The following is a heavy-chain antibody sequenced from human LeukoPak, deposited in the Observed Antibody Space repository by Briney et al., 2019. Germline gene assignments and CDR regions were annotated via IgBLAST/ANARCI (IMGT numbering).Heavy chain of an antibody. Sequence: PGGSLRLSCAASGFTFSSYSMNWVRQAPGKGLEWVSSISSSSSYIYYADSVKGRFTISRDNAKNSLYLQMNSLRAEDTAVYYCARDPRWDSSGYYTDYWGQGTLVTVSS. J-gene: IGHJ4*02. CDR1: GFTFSSYS. CDR3: ARDPRWDSSGYYTDY. V-gene: IGHV3-21*01. CDR2: ISSSSSYI. D-gene: IGHD3-22*01.